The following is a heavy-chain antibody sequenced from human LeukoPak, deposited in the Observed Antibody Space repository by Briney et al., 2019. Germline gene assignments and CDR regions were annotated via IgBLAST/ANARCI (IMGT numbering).Heavy chain of an antibody. Sequence: ASVKVSCKASGYTFTSYDINWVRQATGQGLEWMGWMNPNSGNTGYAQKFQGRVTMTRNTSISTAYMELSSLRSGDTAVYYCARVERYCSGGSCCSGAFDIWGQGTMVTVSS. D-gene: IGHD2-15*01. CDR3: ARVERYCSGGSCCSGAFDI. V-gene: IGHV1-8*01. CDR1: GYTFTSYD. CDR2: MNPNSGNT. J-gene: IGHJ3*02.